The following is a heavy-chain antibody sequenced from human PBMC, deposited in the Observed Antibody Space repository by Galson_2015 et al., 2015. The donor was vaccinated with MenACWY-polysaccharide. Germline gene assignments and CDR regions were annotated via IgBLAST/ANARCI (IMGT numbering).Heavy chain of an antibody. Sequence: SVKVSCKASGYTFSSYDIHWVRQAPGQGLEWMGWMNPNSGNTGYAQKFQGRVTMTRNTSISIAYMELSSLRSEDTAVYYCARGRKYYYDSSGDLNCFDLWGQGTMVTVSS. V-gene: IGHV1-8*01. J-gene: IGHJ3*01. CDR1: GYTFSSYD. CDR3: ARGRKYYYDSSGDLNCFDL. D-gene: IGHD3-22*01. CDR2: MNPNSGNT.